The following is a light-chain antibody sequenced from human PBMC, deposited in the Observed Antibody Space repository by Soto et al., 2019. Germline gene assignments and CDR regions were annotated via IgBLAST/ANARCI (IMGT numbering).Light chain of an antibody. V-gene: IGLV2-23*02. CDR1: SGDIGSYNR. CDR3: YSYAGSSTFHVV. CDR2: EVT. Sequence: QSALTQPASVSGSPGQSITISCTGTSGDIGSYNRVSWYQQHPGKAPKLIIYEVTDRPSGVSNRFSGSKSGNTASLTISGLQAEDEAEYYCYSYAGSSTFHVVFGGGTKVTVL. J-gene: IGLJ2*01.